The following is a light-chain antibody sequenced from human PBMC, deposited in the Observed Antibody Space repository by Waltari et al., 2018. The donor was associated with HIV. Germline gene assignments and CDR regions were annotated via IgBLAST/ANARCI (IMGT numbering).Light chain of an antibody. CDR3: QKYNSAPPA. Sequence: DIQMTQSPSSLSASVGDRVTLTCRASQGINNYLAWYQQKPGKVPKLLIYAASTLQSGVPSRFSGSGSGTDFTLTISSLQPEDVATYYCQKYNSAPPAFGQGTKVEIK. V-gene: IGKV1-27*01. J-gene: IGKJ1*01. CDR2: AAS. CDR1: QGINNY.